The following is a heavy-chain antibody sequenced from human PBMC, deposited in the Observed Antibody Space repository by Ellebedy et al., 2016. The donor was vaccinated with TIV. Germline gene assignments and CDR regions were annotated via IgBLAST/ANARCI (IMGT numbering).Heavy chain of an antibody. CDR3: ARVDWGSAHYYTDY. V-gene: IGHV3-7*01. J-gene: IGHJ4*02. D-gene: IGHD7-27*01. CDR2: IKNDGSEK. Sequence: GESLKISXAASGFTFSSYWMHWVRQAPGKGLQWVATIKNDGSEKYHVDSVKGRITISRDNARNSLYLQMDSLRAEDTAMYYCARVDWGSAHYYTDYWGQGTLVTVSS. CDR1: GFTFSSYW.